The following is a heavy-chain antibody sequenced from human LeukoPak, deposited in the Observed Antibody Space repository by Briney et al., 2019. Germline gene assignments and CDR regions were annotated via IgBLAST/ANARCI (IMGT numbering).Heavy chain of an antibody. D-gene: IGHD6-25*01. CDR2: IHNDWTRP. CDR1: GFTFSSYW. J-gene: IGHJ4*02. V-gene: IGHV3-74*01. Sequence: GGSLRLSCAASGFTFSSYWMHWVRQAPGKGLVWVSQIHNDWTRPSYADSVTGRFTISRDNDKNTLYLQMSSLRAEGTAVYYCARDRGYSSDYWGQGTLVSVSS. CDR3: ARDRGYSSDY.